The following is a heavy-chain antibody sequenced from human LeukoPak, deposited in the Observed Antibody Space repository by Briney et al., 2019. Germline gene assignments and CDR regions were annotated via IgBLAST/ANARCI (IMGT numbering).Heavy chain of an antibody. D-gene: IGHD3-22*01. CDR3: ARTADDSSGYYWSSTEYYFDY. J-gene: IGHJ4*02. CDR1: GYSFTSYW. Sequence: GASLKISCKGSGYSFTSYWIGWVRQMPGKGLEWMGIIYPGDSDTRYSPSFQGQVTISADKSISTAYLQWSSLKASDTAMYYCARTADDSSGYYWSSTEYYFDYWGQGTLVTVSS. CDR2: IYPGDSDT. V-gene: IGHV5-51*01.